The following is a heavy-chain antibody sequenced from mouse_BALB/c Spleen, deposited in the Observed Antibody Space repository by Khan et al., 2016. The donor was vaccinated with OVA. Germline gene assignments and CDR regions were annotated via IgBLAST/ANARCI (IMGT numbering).Heavy chain of an antibody. CDR2: ISYSGNT. Sequence: QLEESGPGLVKPSQSLSLTCTVTGYSITSDYAWNWIRQFPGNKLEWMGYISYSGNTKYNPSLKSRISVTRDTSKNQIFLQLNSVTAEDTATYYCARVYGGDCDYWGQGTTLTVSS. J-gene: IGHJ2*01. V-gene: IGHV3-2*02. D-gene: IGHD2-10*02. CDR1: GYSITSDYA. CDR3: ARVYGGDCDY.